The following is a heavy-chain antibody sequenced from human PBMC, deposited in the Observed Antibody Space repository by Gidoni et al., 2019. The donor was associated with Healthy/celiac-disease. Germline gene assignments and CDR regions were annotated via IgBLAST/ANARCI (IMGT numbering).Heavy chain of an antibody. V-gene: IGHV3-9*01. CDR2: ISWNSGSI. CDR3: AKDMDDTGYFDY. CDR1: DFPFDDYP. J-gene: IGHJ4*02. D-gene: IGHD2-2*03. Sequence: EVRLVASGGGSVQRGRSLRLLCAASDFPFDDYPMHWVRQAPGKGLEWVSGISWNSGSIGYADSVKGRFTISRDNAKNSLYLQMNSLRAEDTALYYCAKDMDDTGYFDYWGQGTLVTVSS.